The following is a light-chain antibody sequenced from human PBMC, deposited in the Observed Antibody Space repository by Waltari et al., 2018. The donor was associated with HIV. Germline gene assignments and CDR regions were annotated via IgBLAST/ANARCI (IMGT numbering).Light chain of an antibody. CDR3: LLYVGGSDL. CDR2: GGS. Sequence: QTVVTPESSLTVSPGGTVTLTCGLSFGTVSRSCYPNWIQHTPGHPPTALIFGGSIRQLWAPARYSGSIVGDKATLTLTAVHSEDEATYYCLLYVGGSDLFGGGTFVTVL. J-gene: IGLJ2*01. CDR1: FGTVSRSCY. V-gene: IGLV7-43*01.